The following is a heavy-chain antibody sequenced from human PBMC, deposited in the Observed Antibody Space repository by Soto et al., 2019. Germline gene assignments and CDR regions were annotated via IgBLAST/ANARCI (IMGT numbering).Heavy chain of an antibody. V-gene: IGHV4-34*01. Sequence: QVQLQQSGAGLLKPSETLSLTCAVYGESFSGHIWTWIRQTPGQGLQWIGQINHSGSASYNPSLKSRVTISVHTSTSQFSLELRSVTAAHTAVYYCARGLITGSHYSGGLYYFDSLGQGTQVTFSS. J-gene: IGHJ4*02. D-gene: IGHD1-26*01. CDR1: GESFSGHI. CDR2: INHSGSA. CDR3: ARGLITGSHYSGGLYYFDS.